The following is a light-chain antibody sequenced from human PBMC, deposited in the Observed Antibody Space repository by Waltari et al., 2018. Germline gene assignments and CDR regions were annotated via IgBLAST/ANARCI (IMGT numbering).Light chain of an antibody. CDR3: LQGSILPLT. V-gene: IGKV3-11*01. CDR1: ESVFNY. Sequence: EIVLTQSPVTLSLSAGERATLSCRASESVFNYFAWYQQKPGQAPRLLIYDTWKSATGIPSRFSGIGYVTDFTLTITNLEAEDFALYYCLQGSILPLTFGGGTKVEIK. CDR2: DTW. J-gene: IGKJ4*01.